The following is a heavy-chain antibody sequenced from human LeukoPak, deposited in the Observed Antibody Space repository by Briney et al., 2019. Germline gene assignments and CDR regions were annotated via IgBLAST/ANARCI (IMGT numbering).Heavy chain of an antibody. CDR2: IYSGGST. J-gene: IGHJ4*02. Sequence: GGSLRLSCAVSGFTVSRTFMSWVRQAPGKGLEWVSVIYSGGSTHYADSVKGRFTISRDNSTNTLYFQMNSLRAEDTAVYYSARDSAYFDYWGQGTLVTVSS. CDR1: GFTVSRTF. CDR3: ARDSAYFDY. V-gene: IGHV3-53*01.